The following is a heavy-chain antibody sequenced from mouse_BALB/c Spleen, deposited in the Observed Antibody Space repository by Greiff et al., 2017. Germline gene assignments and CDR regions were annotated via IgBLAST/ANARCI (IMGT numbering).Heavy chain of an antibody. CDR3: ERGYYFDY. Sequence: DVKLVESGGGLVKPGGSLKLSCAASGFTFSSYAMSWVRQTPEKRLEWVASISSGGSTYYPDSVKGRFTISRDNARNILYLHMSSLRSEDTAMYYCERGYYFDYWGQGTTLTVSS. CDR1: GFTFSSYA. V-gene: IGHV5-6-5*01. J-gene: IGHJ2*01. CDR2: ISSGGST.